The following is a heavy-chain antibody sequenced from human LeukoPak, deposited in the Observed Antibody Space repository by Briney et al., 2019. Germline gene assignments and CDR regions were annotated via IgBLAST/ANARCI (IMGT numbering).Heavy chain of an antibody. D-gene: IGHD3-3*01. CDR1: GGSISSSSYY. Sequence: SETLSLTCTVSGGSISSSSYYWGWIRQPPGKGLEWIGSIYYSGSLYYNPSLKSRVTISVDTSKNQFSLKLNSVTAADTAVYYCARQSLRFLEWLPLYFDFWGRGTQVTVSS. CDR2: IYYSGSL. J-gene: IGHJ4*02. V-gene: IGHV4-39*01. CDR3: ARQSLRFLEWLPLYFDF.